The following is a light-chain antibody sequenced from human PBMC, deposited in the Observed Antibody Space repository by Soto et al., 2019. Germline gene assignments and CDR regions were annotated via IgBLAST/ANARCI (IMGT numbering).Light chain of an antibody. Sequence: QSALTQPPSASGSPGQSVTISCSGTSSDVGGYNYVSWYQQYPGKAPKLMIYEVTKRPSGVPDRFSGSKSGNTASLTVSGLQAEDEAYYFCATWDDSLISPVFGGGTKLTVL. CDR3: ATWDDSLISPV. CDR2: EVT. J-gene: IGLJ3*02. V-gene: IGLV2-8*01. CDR1: SSDVGGYNY.